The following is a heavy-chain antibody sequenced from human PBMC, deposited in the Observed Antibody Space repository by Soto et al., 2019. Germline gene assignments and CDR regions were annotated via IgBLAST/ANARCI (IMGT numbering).Heavy chain of an antibody. CDR3: ARDIIAAAGSNWFDP. D-gene: IGHD6-13*01. CDR1: DGSISSGGYY. CDR2: IYYSGST. Sequence: PSETLSLTCTVSDGSISSGGYYWSWIRQHPGKGLEWIGYIYYSGSTYYNPSLKSRVTISVDTSKNQFSLKLSSVTAADTAVYYCARDIIAAAGSNWFDPWGQGTLVTVSS. J-gene: IGHJ5*02. V-gene: IGHV4-31*03.